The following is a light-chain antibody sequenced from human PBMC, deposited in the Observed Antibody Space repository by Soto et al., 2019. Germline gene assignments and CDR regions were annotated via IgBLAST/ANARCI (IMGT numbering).Light chain of an antibody. CDR2: GAS. V-gene: IGKV3-20*01. CDR3: QQYGSSPPYT. CDR1: QSVSRSY. Sequence: EIVLTQSPATLSLSPGERATLSCRASQSVSRSYLAWYQQKPGQAPRLLIYGASSRATGIPDRFSGSGSGTGFTLTISRLEPEDFAVYYCQQYGSSPPYTFGQGTKLEIK. J-gene: IGKJ2*01.